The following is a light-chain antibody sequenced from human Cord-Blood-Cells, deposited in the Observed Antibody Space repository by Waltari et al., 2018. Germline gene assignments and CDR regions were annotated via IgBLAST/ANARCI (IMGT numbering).Light chain of an antibody. CDR3: QVWDSSSGV. CDR1: NIGSKS. CDR2: YDS. J-gene: IGLJ2*01. V-gene: IGLV3-21*04. Sequence: SYVLTQPPSVSVAPGKTARITCGGTNIGSKSVHWYQQKPGQAPVLVIYYDSDRPSGIPERFSGSNSGNTATLTISRVEAGDEADYYCQVWDSSSGVFGGGTKLTVL.